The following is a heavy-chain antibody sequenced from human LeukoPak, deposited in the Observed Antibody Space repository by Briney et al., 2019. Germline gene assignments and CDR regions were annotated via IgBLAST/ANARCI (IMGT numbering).Heavy chain of an antibody. Sequence: SVKVSCKASGGTFSSYAISWVRQAPGQGLEWMGGIIPIFGTANYAQKFQGRVTITADESTSTAYMELSSLRSEDTAVYYCARNYYDSSGYYSSGDWGQGTLVTVSS. J-gene: IGHJ4*02. CDR2: IIPIFGTA. CDR1: GGTFSSYA. CDR3: ARNYYDSSGYYSSGD. D-gene: IGHD3-22*01. V-gene: IGHV1-69*01.